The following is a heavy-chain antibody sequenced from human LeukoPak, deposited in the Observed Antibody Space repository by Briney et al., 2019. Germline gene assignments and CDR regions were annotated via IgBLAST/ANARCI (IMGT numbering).Heavy chain of an antibody. J-gene: IGHJ4*02. CDR2: ISGSGGA. Sequence: GGSLRLSCAASGFTFRIYAMTWVRQAPGKGLEWVSSISGSGGAYYADSVKGRFTISRDNSRNTLYLQMNSLRAEDTAVYYCAKEWIKEGGQGTLVTVSS. CDR3: AKEWIKE. V-gene: IGHV3-23*01. CDR1: GFTFRIYA. D-gene: IGHD5-12*01.